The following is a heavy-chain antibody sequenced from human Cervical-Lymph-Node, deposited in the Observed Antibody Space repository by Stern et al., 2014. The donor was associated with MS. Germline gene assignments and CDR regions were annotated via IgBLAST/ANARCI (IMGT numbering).Heavy chain of an antibody. CDR2: IHYTGST. D-gene: IGHD6-19*01. CDR3: ARRGSGYILDY. J-gene: IGHJ4*02. V-gene: IGHV4-39*01. Sequence: QVQLQESGPGLVKPSETLSLICTVSGGSISSSSYYWGWIRQPPGKGLEWIGSIHYTGSTYYNPSLKSRINIYVDTSKNHFSLKLSSVTAADTAVYYCARRGSGYILDYWGQGTLVTVSS. CDR1: GGSISSSSYY.